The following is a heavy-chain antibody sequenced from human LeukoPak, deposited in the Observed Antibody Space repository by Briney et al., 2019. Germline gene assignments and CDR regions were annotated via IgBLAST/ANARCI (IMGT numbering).Heavy chain of an antibody. J-gene: IGHJ5*02. V-gene: IGHV3-23*01. CDR1: GFTYRSCA. CDR3: AKEYRITTVTTPPRWFAP. D-gene: IGHD4-17*01. Sequence: GGSLSLSCAVSGFTYRSCAMIWVRGAPGKGLEGVSAISGSWGSTYCADSVEGRLPIPRDNSKNTLYLQMNSLSAEHTAVYYCAKEYRITTVTTPPRWFAPGGQGALVTVPS. CDR2: ISGSWGST.